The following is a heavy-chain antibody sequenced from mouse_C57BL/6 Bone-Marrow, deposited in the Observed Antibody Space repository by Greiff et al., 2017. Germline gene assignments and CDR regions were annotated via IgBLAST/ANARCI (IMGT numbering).Heavy chain of an antibody. CDR3: EREGYYSSSPYWYIDF. Sequence: QVQLQQSGPELVKPGASVKISCKASGYAFSSSWMNWVKQRPGKGLEWIGRIYPGDGDTNYNGKFKGKATVTADTTSSTAYMQLSSLTSEDSAVYVIEREGYYSSSPYWYIDFWGRGTTVTVSS. D-gene: IGHD1-1*01. CDR2: IYPGDGDT. J-gene: IGHJ1*03. CDR1: GYAFSSSW. V-gene: IGHV1-82*01.